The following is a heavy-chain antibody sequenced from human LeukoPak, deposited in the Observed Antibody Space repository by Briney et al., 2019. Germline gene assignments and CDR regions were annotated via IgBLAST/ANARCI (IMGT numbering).Heavy chain of an antibody. D-gene: IGHD1-26*01. Sequence: GGSLRLSCAASGFTFSSYSINWVRQAPGRGLEWGSYISGSSTTIYYADSVKGRFTISRDNAKNSLYLQMNSLRDEDTAVYYCARDLVGATASWGQGTLVTVSS. CDR2: ISGSSTTI. CDR3: ARDLVGATAS. V-gene: IGHV3-48*02. J-gene: IGHJ5*02. CDR1: GFTFSSYS.